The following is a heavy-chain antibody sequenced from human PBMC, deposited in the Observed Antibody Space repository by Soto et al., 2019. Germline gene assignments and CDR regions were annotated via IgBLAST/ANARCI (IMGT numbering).Heavy chain of an antibody. CDR1: GGSICSYY. V-gene: IGHV4-59*08. J-gene: IGHJ4*02. CDR2: IYYSGST. D-gene: IGHD6-19*01. Sequence: PSETLSLTCTVSGGSICSYYWSWIRQPPGKGLEWIGYIYYSGSTNYNPSLKSRVTISVDTSKNQFSLKLSSVTAADTAVYYCARRYGWNFDYWGQGTLVTVSS. CDR3: ARRYGWNFDY.